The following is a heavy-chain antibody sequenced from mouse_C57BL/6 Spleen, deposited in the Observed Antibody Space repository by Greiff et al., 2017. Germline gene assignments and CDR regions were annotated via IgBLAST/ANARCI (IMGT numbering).Heavy chain of an antibody. CDR2: IQPNSGST. CDR1: GYTFTSYW. CDR3: ALYYGYGWFAY. J-gene: IGHJ3*01. D-gene: IGHD2-2*01. V-gene: IGHV1-64*01. Sequence: VQLQQPGAELVKPGASVTLSCKASGYTFTSYWMHWVKQRPGQGLEWIGMIQPNSGSTNYNEKFKSKATLTVDKSSSTAYMQLSSLTSEDSAVYYCALYYGYGWFAYWGQGTLVTVSA.